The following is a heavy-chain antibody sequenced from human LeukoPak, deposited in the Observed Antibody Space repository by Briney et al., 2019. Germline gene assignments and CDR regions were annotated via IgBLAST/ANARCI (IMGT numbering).Heavy chain of an antibody. CDR1: GFTFSSYA. J-gene: IGHJ4*02. CDR3: AKKTLYYYDSSGYLDY. Sequence: GGSLRLSCAASGFTFSSYAMSWVRKAPGKGLEWVSAISGSGGSTYYADSVKGRFTISRDNSMNTLYLQMNSLRAEDTAVYYCAKKTLYYYDSSGYLDYWGQGTLVTVSS. D-gene: IGHD3-22*01. V-gene: IGHV3-23*01. CDR2: ISGSGGST.